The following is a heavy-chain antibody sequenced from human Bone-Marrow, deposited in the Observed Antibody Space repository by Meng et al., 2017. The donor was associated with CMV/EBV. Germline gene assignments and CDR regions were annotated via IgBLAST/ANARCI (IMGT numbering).Heavy chain of an antibody. CDR2: INHSGST. CDR3: ARGRARMDY. Sequence: GSLRLSCAVYGGSFSGYYWSWIRQPPGKGLEWIGEINHSGSTNYNPSLKSRVTISVDTSKNQFSLKLSSVTAADTAVYYCARGRARMDYWGQGPLVTGPS. J-gene: IGHJ4*02. D-gene: IGHD6-6*01. CDR1: GGSFSGYY. V-gene: IGHV4-34*01.